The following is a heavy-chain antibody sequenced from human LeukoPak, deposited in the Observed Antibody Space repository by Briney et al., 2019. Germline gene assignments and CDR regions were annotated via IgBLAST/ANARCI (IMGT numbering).Heavy chain of an antibody. CDR2: INGDGSST. CDR1: GFTFSTYW. CDR3: ARDTPQVGIDY. V-gene: IGHV3-74*01. D-gene: IGHD1-26*01. J-gene: IGHJ4*02. Sequence: GGSLRLSCAASGFTFSTYWMHWVRQAPGKGLVWVSHINGDGSSTSYADSVKGRFTISRDTAKNTLYLQMNSLRDEDTAVYYGARDTPQVGIDYWGQGTLVTVSS.